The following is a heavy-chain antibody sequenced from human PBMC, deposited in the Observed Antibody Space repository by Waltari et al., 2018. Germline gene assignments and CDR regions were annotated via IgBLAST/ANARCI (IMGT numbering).Heavy chain of an antibody. V-gene: IGHV3-23*01. CDR2: ISAGGEDT. CDR3: ATRYT. D-gene: IGHD3-9*01. Sequence: EVQLLESGGGLVQPGGSLRLSFAVSGFLFSSNGMNWFRQPPGKGLEWVSGISAGGEDTYYAESVKGRFTISRDNSKNTLYVQLSSLTAQDTAVYYCATRYTWGQGTLVTVSS. J-gene: IGHJ4*02. CDR1: GFLFSSNG.